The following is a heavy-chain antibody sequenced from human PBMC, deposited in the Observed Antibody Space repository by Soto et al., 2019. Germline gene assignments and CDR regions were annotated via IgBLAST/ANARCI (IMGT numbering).Heavy chain of an antibody. CDR3: ARWLIAAASTHRFDP. CDR1: GYSISCSNW. J-gene: IGHJ5*02. D-gene: IGHD6-13*01. V-gene: IGHV4-28*01. Sequence: ETLTLTCAVSGYSISCSNWWGWIRQPGGKGLGVIGYSYDSGRTYYEPSVKSRFTMSVDTAKNQFSLKLSCVTAVDTAVYYCARWLIAAASTHRFDPWGQGTLVTVSS. CDR2: SYDSGRT.